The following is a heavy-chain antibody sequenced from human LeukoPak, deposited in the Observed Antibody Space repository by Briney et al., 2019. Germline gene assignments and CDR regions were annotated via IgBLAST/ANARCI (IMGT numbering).Heavy chain of an antibody. J-gene: IGHJ4*02. CDR3: ARHSQGSGWNLDY. D-gene: IGHD6-19*01. V-gene: IGHV5-51*01. CDR1: GYSFTRYW. Sequence: GESLKISCRGFGYSFTRYWIAWVRQMPGKGLEWMGIIYPGHSDTRYSPSFQGLVTFSADKSISTAYLQWSSLKASDTAMYYCARHSQGSGWNLDYWGQGTLVTVSS. CDR2: IYPGHSDT.